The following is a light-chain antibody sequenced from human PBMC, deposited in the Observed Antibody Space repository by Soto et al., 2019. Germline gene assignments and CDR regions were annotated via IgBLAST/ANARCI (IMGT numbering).Light chain of an antibody. Sequence: DIQMTQSPSSLSASVGDRVTITCRASQSISSYLNWYQQKPGRAPKLLIYKASTLESGVPSRFSGSGSGTEFTLTISSLQPDDFATYYCQQYNVYWTFGQGTKVDIK. CDR3: QQYNVYWT. CDR2: KAS. V-gene: IGKV1-5*03. J-gene: IGKJ1*01. CDR1: QSISSY.